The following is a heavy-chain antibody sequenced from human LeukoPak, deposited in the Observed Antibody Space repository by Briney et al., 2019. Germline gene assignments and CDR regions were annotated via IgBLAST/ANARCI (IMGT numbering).Heavy chain of an antibody. J-gene: IGHJ6*04. D-gene: IGHD1-26*01. CDR1: GFTFSSYA. CDR3: ARGRGSSYYYGMDV. Sequence: GGSLRLSCAAPGFTFSSYARSWVRQAPGKGLEWVSAISGSGGSTYYADSVKGRFTISRDNSKNTLYLQMNSLRAEDTAVYYCARGRGSSYYYGMDVWGKGTTVTVSS. CDR2: ISGSGGST. V-gene: IGHV3-23*01.